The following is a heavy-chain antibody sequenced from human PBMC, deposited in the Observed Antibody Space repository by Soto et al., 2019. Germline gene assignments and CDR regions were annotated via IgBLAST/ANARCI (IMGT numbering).Heavy chain of an antibody. J-gene: IGHJ4*02. CDR2: ISYDGSNK. CDR1: GFTFSSYA. Sequence: GGSLRLSCAASGFTFSSYAMHWVRQAPGKGLEWVAVISYDGSNKYYADSVKGRFTISRDNSKNTLYLQMNSLRAEDTAVYYCAREGSGYSGYDSQQWLAWDFCFDYWGQGTLVTVSS. D-gene: IGHD5-12*01. CDR3: AREGSGYSGYDSQQWLAWDFCFDY. V-gene: IGHV3-30-3*01.